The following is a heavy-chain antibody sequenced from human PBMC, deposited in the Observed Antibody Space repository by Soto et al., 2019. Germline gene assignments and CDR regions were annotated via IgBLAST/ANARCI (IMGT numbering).Heavy chain of an antibody. Sequence: GGSLRLSCAASGFTFSSYAMSWVRQAPGKGLEWVSAISGSGGSTYYADSVKGRFTISRDNSKNTLYLQMNSLRAEDTAVYYCAKVTDGYNFNHLFDYWGQGTLVTVSS. CDR3: AKVTDGYNFNHLFDY. J-gene: IGHJ4*02. D-gene: IGHD5-12*01. CDR2: ISGSGGST. CDR1: GFTFSSYA. V-gene: IGHV3-23*01.